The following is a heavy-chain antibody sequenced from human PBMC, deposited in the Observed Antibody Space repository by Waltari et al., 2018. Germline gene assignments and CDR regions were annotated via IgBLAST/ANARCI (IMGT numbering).Heavy chain of an antibody. V-gene: IGHV3-30*02. D-gene: IGHD3-16*01. CDR3: AKDRGMITFGGVMDV. CDR1: GGSISSSSYY. CDR2: IRYDGSNK. Sequence: QLQLQESGPGLVKPSETLSLTCTVPGGSISSSSYYWGWIRQPPGKGLEWVAFIRYDGSNKYYADSVKGRFTISRDNSKNTLYLQMNSLRAEDTAVYYCAKDRGMITFGGVMDVWGQGTTVTVSS. J-gene: IGHJ6*02.